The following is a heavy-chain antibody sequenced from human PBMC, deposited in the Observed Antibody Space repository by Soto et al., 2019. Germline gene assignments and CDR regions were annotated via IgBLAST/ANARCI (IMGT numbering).Heavy chain of an antibody. Sequence: ASVKVSCKASGYTFTGYAMHWVRQAPGQRLEWMGWINAGNGNTKYSQKFQGRVTITRDTSASTAYMELSSLRSEDTAVYYCARAVAVPADFDYWGQGTLMSGSS. CDR3: ARAVAVPADFDY. CDR2: INAGNGNT. J-gene: IGHJ4*02. CDR1: GYTFTGYA. D-gene: IGHD6-19*01. V-gene: IGHV1-3*01.